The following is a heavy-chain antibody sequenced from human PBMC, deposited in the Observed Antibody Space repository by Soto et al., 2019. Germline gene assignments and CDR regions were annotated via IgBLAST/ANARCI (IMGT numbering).Heavy chain of an antibody. CDR1: GFTFTSYD. CDR2: ILHDGSAE. D-gene: IGHD4-4*01. J-gene: IGHJ6*02. Sequence: QVQLVESGGGVVQPGRSLRLSCAASGFTFTSYDMHWVRQAPGKGLEWMAHILHDGSAEYYADSVKGRFTISRDNSKNTLYLQMNSLRAEDTAVYYCARSRDGYSFYFYYGMDGWGQGTTVTVSS. V-gene: IGHV3-30*03. CDR3: ARSRDGYSFYFYYGMDG.